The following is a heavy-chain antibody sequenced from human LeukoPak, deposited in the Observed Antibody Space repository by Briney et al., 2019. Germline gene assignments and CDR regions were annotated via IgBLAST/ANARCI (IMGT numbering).Heavy chain of an antibody. J-gene: IGHJ4*02. Sequence: PSETLSLTCAVYGGSFSGYYWSWIRQPPGKGLEWIGEINHSGSTNYNPSLKSRVTISVDTSKNQFSLKLSSVTAADTAVYYCARGVLRFLELDYWGQGTLVTVSS. CDR3: ARGVLRFLELDY. CDR1: GGSFSGYY. V-gene: IGHV4-34*01. D-gene: IGHD3-3*01. CDR2: INHSGST.